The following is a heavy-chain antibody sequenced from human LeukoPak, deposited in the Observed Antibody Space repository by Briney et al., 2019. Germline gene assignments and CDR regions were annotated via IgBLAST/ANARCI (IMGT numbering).Heavy chain of an antibody. D-gene: IGHD3-22*01. CDR1: GGSISSYY. CDR2: IYYSGST. CDR3: AREAGSYDSSGYYSLYYSFDY. Sequence: SETLSLTCTVSGGSISSYYWSWIRQPPGKGLEWIGYIYYSGSTNYNPSLKSRVTISVDTSKNQFSLKLSSVTAVDTAVYYCAREAGSYDSSGYYSLYYSFDYWGQGTLVTVSS. V-gene: IGHV4-59*12. J-gene: IGHJ4*02.